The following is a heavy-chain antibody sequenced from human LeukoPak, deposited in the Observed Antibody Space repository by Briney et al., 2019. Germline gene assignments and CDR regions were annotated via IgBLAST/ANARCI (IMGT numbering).Heavy chain of an antibody. D-gene: IGHD1-26*01. V-gene: IGHV4-59*08. Sequence: SETLSLTCTVSGGSISSYYWSWIRQPPGKGLEWIGYIYYSGSTNYNPSLKSRVTISVDTSKNQFSLKLSSVTAADTAVYYCARSGTVGAMPVWGQGTLVTVSS. J-gene: IGHJ4*02. CDR3: ARSGTVGAMPV. CDR2: IYYSGST. CDR1: GGSISSYY.